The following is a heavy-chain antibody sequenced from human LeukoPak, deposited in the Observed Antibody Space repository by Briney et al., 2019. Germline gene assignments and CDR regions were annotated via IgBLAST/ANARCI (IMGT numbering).Heavy chain of an antibody. V-gene: IGHV3-7*01. D-gene: IGHD1-7*01. CDR2: IRQDGSEK. J-gene: IGHJ4*02. CDR3: ARDRARELELTW. CDR1: GFTFSSYW. Sequence: GGSLLLSCAASGFTFSSYWMSWGRQAPGKGLEGVANIRQDGSEKYYVDSVKGRFTISRDNAKNSLYLQMNSLRAEDTAVYYCARDRARELELTWWGQGTLVTVSS.